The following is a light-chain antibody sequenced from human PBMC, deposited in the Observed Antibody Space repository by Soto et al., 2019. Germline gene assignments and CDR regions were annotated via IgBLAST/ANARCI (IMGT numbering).Light chain of an antibody. Sequence: DIVLTQSPATLSLSPGERATLSCRASQSVSSYLAWYQQKPGQAPRLLIYDASNRATGIPARFSGSGSGTDFTLTISSLVPEDFAVYYCQQRSNWPRFTFGPGTKVDIK. CDR2: DAS. V-gene: IGKV3-11*01. CDR1: QSVSSY. J-gene: IGKJ3*01. CDR3: QQRSNWPRFT.